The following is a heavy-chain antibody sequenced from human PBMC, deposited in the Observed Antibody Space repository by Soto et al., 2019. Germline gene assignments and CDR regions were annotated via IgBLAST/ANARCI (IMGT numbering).Heavy chain of an antibody. J-gene: IGHJ5*02. CDR2: ISSSGSTI. CDR1: GFTSSDYY. D-gene: IGHD4-4*01. V-gene: IGHV3-11*01. CDR3: ARDPRSNYWFDP. Sequence: KAGGSLRLSCAASGFTSSDYYMSWIRQAPGKGLEWVSYISSSGSTIYYADSVKGRFTISRDNAKNSLYLQMNSLRAEDTAVYYCARDPRSNYWFDPWGQGTLVTVSS.